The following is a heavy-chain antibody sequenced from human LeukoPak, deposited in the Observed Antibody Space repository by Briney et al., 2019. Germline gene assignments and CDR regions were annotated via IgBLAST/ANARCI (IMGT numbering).Heavy chain of an antibody. V-gene: IGHV4-39*01. D-gene: IGHD6-19*01. CDR3: ARSEAAQWLVYYYYYYMDV. J-gene: IGHJ6*03. Sequence: PSETLSLTCTVSGGSISSSSYSWGWIRQPPGKGLEWIGSIYYSGSTYYNPSLKSRVTISVDTSKNQLSLKLSSVTAADTAVYYCARSEAAQWLVYYYYYYMDVWGKGTTVTVSS. CDR1: GGSISSSSYS. CDR2: IYYSGST.